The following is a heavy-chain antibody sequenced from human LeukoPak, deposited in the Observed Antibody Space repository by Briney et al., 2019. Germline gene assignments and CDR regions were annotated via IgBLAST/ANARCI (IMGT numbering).Heavy chain of an antibody. CDR3: AKDRGPYYYGSGSPYYFDY. V-gene: IGHV3-30*02. CDR2: IRYDGSNK. J-gene: IGHJ4*02. D-gene: IGHD3-10*01. CDR1: GFTFSSYG. Sequence: GGSLRLSCAAAGFTFSSYGMHWVRQAPGKGLEWVAFIRYDGSNKYYADSVKGRFTISRDNSKNTLYLQMNSLRAEDTAVYYCAKDRGPYYYGSGSPYYFDYWGQGTLVTVSS.